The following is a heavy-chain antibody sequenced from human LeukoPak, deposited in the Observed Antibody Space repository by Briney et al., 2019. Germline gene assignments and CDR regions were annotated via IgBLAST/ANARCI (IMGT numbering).Heavy chain of an antibody. CDR1: GFTFSSYG. Sequence: PGRSLRLSCAASGFTFSSYGMHWVRQAPGKGLEWVAVIWYDGSNKYYADSVKGRFTISRDNAKNSLYLQMNSLRAEDTAVYYCARAFDYWGQGTLVTVSS. J-gene: IGHJ4*02. CDR2: IWYDGSNK. CDR3: ARAFDY. V-gene: IGHV3-33*01.